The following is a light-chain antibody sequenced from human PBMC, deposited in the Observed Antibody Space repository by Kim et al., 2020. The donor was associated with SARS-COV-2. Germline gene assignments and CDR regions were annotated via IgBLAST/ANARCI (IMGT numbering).Light chain of an antibody. CDR1: QSVFYSSTNKNY. Sequence: DIVLTQSPDSLAVSLGERATINCKSSQSVFYSSTNKNYLTWYQQKPGQPPKLLIYWASTRESGVPDRFSGSGSGTDFTLTISSLQAEDVAVYYCQQYYSLPLTFGGGTKLEI. CDR3: QQYYSLPLT. V-gene: IGKV4-1*01. CDR2: WAS. J-gene: IGKJ4*01.